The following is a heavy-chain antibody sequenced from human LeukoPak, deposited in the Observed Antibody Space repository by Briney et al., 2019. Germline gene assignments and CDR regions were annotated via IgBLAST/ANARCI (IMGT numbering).Heavy chain of an antibody. D-gene: IGHD1-26*01. CDR3: VQDRGGATPRSDY. CDR1: GFTFSSYW. V-gene: IGHV3-23*01. CDR2: IMTTGGDT. Sequence: GGSLRLSCTASGFTFSSYWMHWVRQGPGKGPEWVSTIMTTGGDTFYADSVRGRLTISRDDSKNTLYLQISSLRAEDTAVYYCVQDRGGATPRSDYWGQGTLVTVSS. J-gene: IGHJ4*02.